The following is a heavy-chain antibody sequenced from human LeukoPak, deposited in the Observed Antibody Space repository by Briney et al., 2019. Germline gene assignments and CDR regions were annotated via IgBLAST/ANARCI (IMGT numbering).Heavy chain of an antibody. D-gene: IGHD1-26*01. J-gene: IGHJ3*02. CDR3: ARAVRWELLAHAFDI. CDR2: IYTSGST. V-gene: IGHV4-61*02. Sequence: SETLSLTCTVSGGSISSGSYYWSWIRQPAGKGLEWIGRIYTSGSTNYNPSLKSRVTISVDTSKNQFSLKLSSVTAADTAVYYCARAVRWELLAHAFDIWGQGTMVTVSS. CDR1: GGSISSGSYY.